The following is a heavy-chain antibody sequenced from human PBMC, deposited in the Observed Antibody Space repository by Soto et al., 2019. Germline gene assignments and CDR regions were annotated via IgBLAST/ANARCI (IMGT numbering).Heavy chain of an antibody. CDR3: ARSLSGYEHYYYYYMDV. CDR1: GGSISSYY. Sequence: SETLSLTCTVSGGSISSYYWSWIRQPPGKGLEWIGYIYYSGSTNYNPSLKSRVTISVDTSKNQFSLKLSSVTAADTAVYYCARSLSGYEHYYYYYMDVWGKGTTVTVSS. J-gene: IGHJ6*03. CDR2: IYYSGST. V-gene: IGHV4-59*01. D-gene: IGHD5-12*01.